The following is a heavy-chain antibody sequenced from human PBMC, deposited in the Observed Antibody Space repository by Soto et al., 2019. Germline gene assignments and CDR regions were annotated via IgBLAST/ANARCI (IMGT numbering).Heavy chain of an antibody. D-gene: IGHD5-12*01. CDR1: GGSFSTFA. Sequence: QVQLVQSGAEVKKPGSSVKVSCKASGGSFSTFAISWVRQAPGQGLEWMGGIIPIFNTAKYTQKFQGRVTIIADESTSSAYMELSSLRSEDTAVSYCARDHPLARGNNWFDPWGQGTLVTVSS. V-gene: IGHV1-69*01. J-gene: IGHJ5*02. CDR2: IIPIFNTA. CDR3: ARDHPLARGNNWFDP.